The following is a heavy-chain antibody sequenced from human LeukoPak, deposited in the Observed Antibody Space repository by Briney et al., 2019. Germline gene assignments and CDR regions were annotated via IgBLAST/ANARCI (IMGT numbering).Heavy chain of an antibody. CDR3: ARGPQWRGDYYYMDV. V-gene: IGHV1-8*01. Sequence: ASVKVSCKASGYSFTNFDVNWVRQATGQGLEWMGWMNPNSGNKGYAQKFQGRVTMTMNTSITTAYMELSSLRSEDTAVYYCARGPQWRGDYYYMDVWGRGTTVTVSS. CDR1: GYSFTNFD. J-gene: IGHJ6*03. D-gene: IGHD6-19*01. CDR2: MNPNSGNK.